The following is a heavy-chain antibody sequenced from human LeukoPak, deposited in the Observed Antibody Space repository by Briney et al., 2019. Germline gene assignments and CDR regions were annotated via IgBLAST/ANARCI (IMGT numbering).Heavy chain of an antibody. V-gene: IGHV3-23*01. Sequence: GGSLRLSCAASGFTFSSYGMSWVRQAPGKGLEWVSAISGSGGSTYYADSVKGRFTISRDNSKNTLYLQMNSLRAEDTAVYYCAKHERASYYFDYWGQGTLVTVSS. CDR1: GFTFSSYG. J-gene: IGHJ4*02. D-gene: IGHD6-25*01. CDR2: ISGSGGST. CDR3: AKHERASYYFDY.